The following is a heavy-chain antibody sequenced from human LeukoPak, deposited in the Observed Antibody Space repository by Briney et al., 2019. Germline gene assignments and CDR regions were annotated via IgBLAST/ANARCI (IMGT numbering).Heavy chain of an antibody. CDR2: ISYDGSNK. CDR3: ARERFCSSVHCHDFDY. CDR1: GFTFSSHA. J-gene: IGHJ4*02. D-gene: IGHD2-2*01. V-gene: IGHV3-30*04. Sequence: PGGSLRLSCAASGFTFSSHAMHWVRQAPGKGLEWVAVISYDGSNKYYPDSVKGRFTISRDNSKNTLYLQMNSLRAEDTAVYYCARERFCSSVHCHDFDYWGQGTLVTVSS.